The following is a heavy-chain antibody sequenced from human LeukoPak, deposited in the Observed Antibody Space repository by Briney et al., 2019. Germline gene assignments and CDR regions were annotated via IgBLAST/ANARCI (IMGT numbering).Heavy chain of an antibody. D-gene: IGHD3-10*01. Sequence: SETLYLTCAVSGGSISNSNWWSWVRQPPGKGLEWIGEIYHSGSTNYNPSPKSRVTISVDKSKNQFSLKLSSVTAADTAVYYCARELGSGSYYFDYWGQGTLVTVSS. J-gene: IGHJ4*02. CDR2: IYHSGST. CDR1: GGSISNSNW. V-gene: IGHV4-4*02. CDR3: ARELGSGSYYFDY.